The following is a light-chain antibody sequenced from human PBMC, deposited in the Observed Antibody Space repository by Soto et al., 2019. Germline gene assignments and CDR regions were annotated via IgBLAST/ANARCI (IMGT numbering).Light chain of an antibody. V-gene: IGLV2-14*01. CDR2: DVS. CDR1: SSDVGGYNY. J-gene: IGLJ2*01. CDR3: SSYTSSSTLVV. Sequence: QSALTQPASVPRSPGQSITISCTGTSSDVGGYNYVSWYQQHPGKAPKLMIYDVSNRPSGVSNRFSGSKSGNTASLTISGLQAEDEADYYCSSYTSSSTLVVFGGGTKVTVL.